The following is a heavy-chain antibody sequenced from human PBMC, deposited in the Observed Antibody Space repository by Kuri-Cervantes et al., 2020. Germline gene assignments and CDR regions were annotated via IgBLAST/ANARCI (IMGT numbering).Heavy chain of an antibody. CDR1: EFTFSSYN. D-gene: IGHD3-10*01. CDR3: ARARWFRESPLAYYYMDV. Sequence: GESLKISCAASEFTFSSYNMNWVRQAPGKGLEWVSYISSGSNTIYHADSVKGRFTISRDNAKNSLYLQMNSLRDEDTAVYYCARARWFRESPLAYYYMDVWGKGTTVTVSS. J-gene: IGHJ6*03. V-gene: IGHV3-48*02. CDR2: ISSGSNTI.